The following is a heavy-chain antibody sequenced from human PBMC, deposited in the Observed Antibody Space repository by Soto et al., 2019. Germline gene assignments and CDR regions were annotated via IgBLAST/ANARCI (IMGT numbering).Heavy chain of an antibody. CDR3: ARTAYQQLNDY. CDR2: IYSGGST. Sequence: HPGGSLRLSCAASGFTVSSNYMSWVRQAPGKGLEWVSVIYSGGSTYYADSVKGRFTISRDNSKNTLYLQMNSLRAEDTAVYYCARTAYQQLNDYWGQGTLVTVSS. V-gene: IGHV3-53*01. J-gene: IGHJ4*02. CDR1: GFTVSSNY. D-gene: IGHD6-13*01.